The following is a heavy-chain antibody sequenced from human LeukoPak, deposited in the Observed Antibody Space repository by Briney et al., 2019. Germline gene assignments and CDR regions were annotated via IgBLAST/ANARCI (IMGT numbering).Heavy chain of an antibody. D-gene: IGHD6-19*01. CDR3: ARDGVSNTVAGTPYYYYYNGMDV. V-gene: IGHV1-2*02. CDR1: GYTFTGYY. CDR2: INPNSGGT. Sequence: ASVKVSCKASGYTFTGYYMHWVRQAPGQGLEWMGWINPNSGGTNYAQKFQGRVTMTRDTSTSTAYMELSRLRSDDTAVYYCARDGVSNTVAGTPYYYYYNGMDVWGQGTTVTVSS. J-gene: IGHJ6*02.